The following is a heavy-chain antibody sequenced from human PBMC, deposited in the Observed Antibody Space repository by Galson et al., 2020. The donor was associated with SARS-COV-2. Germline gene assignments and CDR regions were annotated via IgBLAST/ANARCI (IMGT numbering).Heavy chain of an antibody. Sequence: GGPLRLSCAASGFAFSTYSMNWVRQAPGKGLEWISSIGTSGSDIYYADSVKGRFTVSRDDAKNSLYLQMNSLRAEDTAVYYCAREAAEGYRWSKFWGQGTLVTVSS. D-gene: IGHD2-15*01. J-gene: IGHJ4*02. V-gene: IGHV3-21*01. CDR1: GFAFSTYS. CDR3: AREAAEGYRWSKF. CDR2: IGTSGSDI.